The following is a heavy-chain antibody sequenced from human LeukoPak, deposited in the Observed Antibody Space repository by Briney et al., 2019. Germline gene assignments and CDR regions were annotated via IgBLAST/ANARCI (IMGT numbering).Heavy chain of an antibody. CDR3: ARGASSSWYRASYYYGMDV. Sequence: GASVKVSCKASGYTFTSYAMHWVRQAPGQRLEWMGWINAGNGNTKYSQKFQGRVTITRDTSASTAYMELSSLRSEDTAVYYCARGASSSWYRASYYYGMDVWGQGTTVTVSS. CDR2: INAGNGNT. CDR1: GYTFTSYA. V-gene: IGHV1-3*01. D-gene: IGHD6-13*01. J-gene: IGHJ6*02.